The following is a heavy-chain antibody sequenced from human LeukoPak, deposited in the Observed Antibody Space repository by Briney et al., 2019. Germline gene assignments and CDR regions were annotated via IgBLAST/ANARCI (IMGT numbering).Heavy chain of an antibody. CDR1: GFTFSSYG. D-gene: IGHD3-22*01. Sequence: GGSLRLSCAASGFTFSSYGMHWVRQAPGKGLEGVAVIWYDGSNKYYADSVKGRFTISRDNSKNTLYLQMNSLRAEDTAVYYCAREGSSGRTSDYWGQGTLVTVSS. V-gene: IGHV3-33*01. CDR2: IWYDGSNK. CDR3: AREGSSGRTSDY. J-gene: IGHJ4*02.